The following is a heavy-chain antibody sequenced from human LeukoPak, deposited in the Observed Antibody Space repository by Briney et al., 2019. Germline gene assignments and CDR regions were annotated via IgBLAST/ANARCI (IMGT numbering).Heavy chain of an antibody. CDR2: ISAYNGNT. J-gene: IGHJ1*01. D-gene: IGHD1-26*01. CDR1: GYTFTSYG. CDR3: ARDVSGKPGLGATSAEYFQH. V-gene: IGHV1-18*01. Sequence: ASVKVSCKASGYTFTSYGISWVRQAPGQGLEWMGWISAYNGNTNYAQKLQGRVTMTTDTSTSTAYMELRSLRSDDTAVYYCARDVSGKPGLGATSAEYFQHWGQGTLVTVSS.